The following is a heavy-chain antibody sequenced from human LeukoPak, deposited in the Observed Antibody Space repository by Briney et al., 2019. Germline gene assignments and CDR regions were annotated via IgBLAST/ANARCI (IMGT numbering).Heavy chain of an antibody. CDR1: GGSISSYY. D-gene: IGHD6-13*01. Sequence: SETLSLTCTVPGGSISSYYWSWIRQPPGKGLEWIGEINHSGSTNYNPSLKSRVTISVDTSKNQFSLKLSSVTAADTAVYYCARGDPYSSSWYYFDYWGQGTLVTVSS. CDR3: ARGDPYSSSWYYFDY. J-gene: IGHJ4*02. V-gene: IGHV4-34*01. CDR2: INHSGST.